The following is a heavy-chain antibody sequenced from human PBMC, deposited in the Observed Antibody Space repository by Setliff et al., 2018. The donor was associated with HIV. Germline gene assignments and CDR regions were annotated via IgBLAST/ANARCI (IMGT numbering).Heavy chain of an antibody. Sequence: PSETLSLTCTVSGGSISSHYWSWVRQSPGKGLEWIGSISYSGSTNHNPSLKNRVTISVDTSKNQFSLRLSSVTSADTAVYYCARGVTSPFATGIWGHGTLVTVS. J-gene: IGHJ4*01. CDR3: ARGVTSPFATGI. V-gene: IGHV4-59*11. CDR1: GGSISSHY. D-gene: IGHD2-2*01. CDR2: ISYSGST.